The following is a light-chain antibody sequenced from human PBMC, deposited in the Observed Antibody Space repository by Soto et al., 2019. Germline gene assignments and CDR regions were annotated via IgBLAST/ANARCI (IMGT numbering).Light chain of an antibody. V-gene: IGKV3-20*01. CDR2: GAS. CDR3: QQYGSSPPT. CDR1: RSISRY. Sequence: IVLTQSPGTLSLSPGERTTLSCRASRSISRYLAWYQQKPGQGPRLLIYGASSRATGTPDRFSGSGSGTDFTLTINRLEPEDFALYYCQQYGSSPPTFGQGIKVDIK. J-gene: IGKJ1*01.